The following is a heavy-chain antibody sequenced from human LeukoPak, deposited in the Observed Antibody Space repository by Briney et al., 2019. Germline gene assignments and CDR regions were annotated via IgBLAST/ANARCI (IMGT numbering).Heavy chain of an antibody. CDR2: INHSGST. CDR3: ARGSQWLVPYFDY. Sequence: SETLSLTCAVYGGSFSGYYWSWIRQPPGKGLEWIGEINHSGSTNYNPSLKSRVTISVDTSKNQFSLKLSSVTAADAAVYYCARGSQWLVPYFDYWGQGTLVTVSS. D-gene: IGHD6-19*01. J-gene: IGHJ4*02. V-gene: IGHV4-34*01. CDR1: GGSFSGYY.